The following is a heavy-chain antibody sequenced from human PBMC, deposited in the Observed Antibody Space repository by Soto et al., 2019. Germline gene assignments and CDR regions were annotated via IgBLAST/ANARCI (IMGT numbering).Heavy chain of an antibody. CDR1: GFIFSEST. CDR3: VKQAHGLDGVAFDY. CDR2: VSTSGRST. D-gene: IGHD2-15*01. Sequence: GSLRLSCSASGFIFSESTMYWVRQVAGKGLEAISAVSTSGRSTYYADSVKDRFTISRDNSKNTLFLQMGSLRPEDTAIYYCVKQAHGLDGVAFDYWGQGTQVTVSS. V-gene: IGHV3-64D*06. J-gene: IGHJ4*02.